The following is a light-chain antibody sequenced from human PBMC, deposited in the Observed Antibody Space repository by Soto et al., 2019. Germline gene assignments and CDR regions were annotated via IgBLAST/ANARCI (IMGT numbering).Light chain of an antibody. CDR1: QSISDV. CDR3: QQFSSYPLT. V-gene: IGKV1-5*01. Sequence: IQMTQSRSTLSASVGDRVTIACRASQSISDVVAWYQQKPGEAPKLLIFDASSLKSGVPSRFSGSGSGTEFTLTISRLESEDFAVYYCQQFSSYPLTFGGGTKVDI. CDR2: DAS. J-gene: IGKJ4*01.